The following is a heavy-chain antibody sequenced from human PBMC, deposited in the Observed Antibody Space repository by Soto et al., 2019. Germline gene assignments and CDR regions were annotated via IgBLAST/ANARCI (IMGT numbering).Heavy chain of an antibody. CDR1: GYTFTSYG. Sequence: WASVKVSCKASGYTFTSYGISWVRQAPGQGLEWMGWISAYNGNTNYAQKLQGRVTMTTDTSTSTAYMELRSLRSEDTAVYYCARVRYYAPTHYFFDYWGQGTLVTVSS. CDR2: ISAYNGNT. V-gene: IGHV1-18*01. D-gene: IGHD1-26*01. J-gene: IGHJ4*02. CDR3: ARVRYYAPTHYFFDY.